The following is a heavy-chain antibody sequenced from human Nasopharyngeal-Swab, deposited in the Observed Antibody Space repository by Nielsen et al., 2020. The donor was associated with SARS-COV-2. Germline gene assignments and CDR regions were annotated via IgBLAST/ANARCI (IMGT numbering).Heavy chain of an antibody. CDR2: ISYDGSNK. CDR1: GFTFSSYA. D-gene: IGHD1-26*01. Sequence: GESLKISCAASGFTFSSYAMHWVRQAPGKGLEWVAVISYDGSNKYYADSVKGRLTISRDNSKNTLYLQMNSLRAEDTAVYYCARGYSGSYYSPFDYWGQGTLVTVSS. CDR3: ARGYSGSYYSPFDY. V-gene: IGHV3-30-3*01. J-gene: IGHJ4*02.